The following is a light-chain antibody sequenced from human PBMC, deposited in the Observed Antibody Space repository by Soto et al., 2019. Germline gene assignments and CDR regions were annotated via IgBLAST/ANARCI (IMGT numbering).Light chain of an antibody. CDR2: EVT. J-gene: IGLJ1*01. V-gene: IGLV2-14*01. CDR1: SSDVGTHNY. CDR3: SSYTGSSTLYV. Sequence: QSALTQPASVSGSPGQSITISCTGTSSDVGTHNYVSWYRQHPGKAPKVMIYEVTYRPSGVSNRFSGSKSGNTASLTISGLQAEDEAEYYCSSYTGSSTLYVFGTGTKITVL.